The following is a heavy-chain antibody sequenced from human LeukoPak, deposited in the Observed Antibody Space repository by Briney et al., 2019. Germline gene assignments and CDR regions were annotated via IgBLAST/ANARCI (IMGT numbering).Heavy chain of an antibody. Sequence: ASVKVSCKTSGYTFTSYYMHWVRQAPGQGLEWMGIINPSGGSTNYAQKFQGRVTMTRDTSTSTVYMDLSSLRSEDTAVYYCTREESGGLFDYWGQGTLLTVSS. V-gene: IGHV1-46*01. CDR1: GYTFTSYY. CDR2: INPSGGST. CDR3: TREESGGLFDY. J-gene: IGHJ4*02. D-gene: IGHD3-16*01.